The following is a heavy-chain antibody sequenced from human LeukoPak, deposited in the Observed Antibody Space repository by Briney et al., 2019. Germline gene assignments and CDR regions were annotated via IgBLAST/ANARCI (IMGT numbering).Heavy chain of an antibody. Sequence: GSLRLSRAGSGFTGSRNYMSWVRQAPGEGLGWVSVIYSGGSTYYADSVKGRFTISRDNSKNTLYLQMNSLRAEDTAVYYCAREVSGWYYFDYWGQGTLVTVSS. CDR1: GFTGSRNY. CDR3: AREVSGWYYFDY. V-gene: IGHV3-53*01. D-gene: IGHD6-19*01. CDR2: IYSGGST. J-gene: IGHJ4*02.